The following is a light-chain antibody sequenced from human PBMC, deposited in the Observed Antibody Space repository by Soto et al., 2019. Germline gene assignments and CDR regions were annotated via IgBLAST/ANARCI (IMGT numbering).Light chain of an antibody. CDR1: QDISNY. V-gene: IGKV1-33*01. CDR3: QQYDNLPLT. J-gene: IGKJ4*01. CDR2: DAS. Sequence: DIQMTQSPSSLSASVGDRVTIPCQASQDISNYLNWYQQKPGKAPKLLIYDASNLETGVPSRCSGSGSWTDFTFTISSLQPEDIATYYCQQYDNLPLTFGGGTKVEIK.